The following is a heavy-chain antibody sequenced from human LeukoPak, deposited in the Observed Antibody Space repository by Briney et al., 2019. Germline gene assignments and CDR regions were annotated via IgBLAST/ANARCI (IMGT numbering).Heavy chain of an antibody. CDR2: INHSGST. CDR3: ARQRTAARLYYYYYMDV. CDR1: GGSFSGYY. D-gene: IGHD6-6*01. V-gene: IGHV4-34*01. Sequence: PSETLSLTCAVYGGSFSGYYWSWLRQPPGKGLEWIGEINHSGSTNYNPSLKSRVTISVDTSKNQFSLELSSVTAADTAVYYCARQRTAARLYYYYYMDVWGEGTTVTVSS. J-gene: IGHJ6*03.